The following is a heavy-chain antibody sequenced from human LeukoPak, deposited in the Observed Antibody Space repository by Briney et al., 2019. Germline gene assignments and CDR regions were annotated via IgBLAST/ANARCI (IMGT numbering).Heavy chain of an antibody. J-gene: IGHJ4*02. CDR1: GGSFSGYY. D-gene: IGHD6-6*01. CDR2: INHSGST. V-gene: IGHV4-34*01. CDR3: ARVGVFEYSSPHRHYFDY. Sequence: PSETLSLTCAVYGGSFSGYYWSWIRQPPGKGLEWIGEINHSGSTNYNPSLKSRVTISVDTSKNQFSLKLSSVTAADTAVYYCARVGVFEYSSPHRHYFDYWGQGTLVTVSS.